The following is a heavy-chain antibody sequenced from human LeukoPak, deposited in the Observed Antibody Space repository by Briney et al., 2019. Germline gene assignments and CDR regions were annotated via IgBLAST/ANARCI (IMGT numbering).Heavy chain of an antibody. CDR1: GGSISSSYW. D-gene: IGHD6-6*01. Sequence: SSGTLSLTCAVSGGSISSSYWWSWVRQPPGKGLEWIGEIFHSGSTNYNPALKSRVTISADTSKSQFSLKLGPVTAADTAVYFCARLSPPGRSSVKGKYYFDYWGQGALVTVSS. CDR2: IFHSGST. CDR3: ARLSPPGRSSVKGKYYFDY. V-gene: IGHV4-4*02. J-gene: IGHJ4*02.